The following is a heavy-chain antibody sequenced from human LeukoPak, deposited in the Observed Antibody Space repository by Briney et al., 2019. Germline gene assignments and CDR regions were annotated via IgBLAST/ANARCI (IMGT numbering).Heavy chain of an antibody. V-gene: IGHV3-23*01. D-gene: IGHD3-22*01. Sequence: GGSLRLSCAVSGITLSNYGMSWVRQAPGKGLEWVAGISDSGGRTNYADSVKGRFTISRDNPKNTQYLQMNSLRAEDTAVYFCAKRGVVIRVILVGFHKEAYYFDSWGQGALVTVSS. CDR2: ISDSGGRT. J-gene: IGHJ4*02. CDR3: AKRGVVIRVILVGFHKEAYYFDS. CDR1: GITLSNYG.